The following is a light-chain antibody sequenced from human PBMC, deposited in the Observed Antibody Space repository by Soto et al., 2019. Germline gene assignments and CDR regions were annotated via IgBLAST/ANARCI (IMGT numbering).Light chain of an antibody. V-gene: IGLV2-23*02. CDR3: CSYAGSSTYV. CDR2: EVS. CDR1: SSGVGSYNL. Sequence: QSALTQPASVSGSPGQSITISCTGTSSGVGSYNLVSWYQQYPGKAPKLMIYEVSKRPSGVSNRFSGSKSGNTASLTISGLQAEDEADYYCCSYAGSSTYVFGTGTKVTVL. J-gene: IGLJ1*01.